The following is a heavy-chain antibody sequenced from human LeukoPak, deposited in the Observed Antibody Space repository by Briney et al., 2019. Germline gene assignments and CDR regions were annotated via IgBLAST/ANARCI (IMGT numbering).Heavy chain of an antibody. CDR1: GYTFTSYD. CDR3: ARELARSRAFDI. Sequence: ASVKVSCKASGYTFTSYDINWVRQATGQGLEWMGWINPNSGGTNYAQKFQGWVTMTRDTSISTAYMELSRLRSDDTAVYYCARELARSRAFDIWGQGTMVTVSS. CDR2: INPNSGGT. V-gene: IGHV1-2*04. D-gene: IGHD3-3*02. J-gene: IGHJ3*02.